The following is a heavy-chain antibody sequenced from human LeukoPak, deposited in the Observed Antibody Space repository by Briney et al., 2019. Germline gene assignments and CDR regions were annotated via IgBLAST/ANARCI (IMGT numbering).Heavy chain of an antibody. CDR2: ISSNGGST. CDR1: GFTFSSYA. Sequence: GGSLRLSCSASGFTFSSYAMHWVRQAPGKGLEYVSAISSNGGSTYYADSVKGRFTISRDNSKNTLYLQKSSLRAEDTAVYYCAAYYYDSSGYLGAWGQGTLVTVSS. CDR3: AAYYYDSSGYLGA. V-gene: IGHV3-64D*06. J-gene: IGHJ5*02. D-gene: IGHD3-22*01.